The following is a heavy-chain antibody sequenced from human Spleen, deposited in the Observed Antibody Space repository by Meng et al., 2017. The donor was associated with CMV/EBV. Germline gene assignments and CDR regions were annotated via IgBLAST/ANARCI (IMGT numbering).Heavy chain of an antibody. Sequence: GESLKISCAASGFTFTSYSMIWVRQAPGKGLEWVSSISSSSSYIYYADSVKGRFTISRDNAKNSLYLQMNSLRAEDTAVYYCASAPYSSSWFFYNWGQGTLVTVSS. J-gene: IGHJ4*02. CDR1: GFTFTSYS. CDR2: ISSSSSYI. D-gene: IGHD6-13*01. V-gene: IGHV3-21*01. CDR3: ASAPYSSSWFFYN.